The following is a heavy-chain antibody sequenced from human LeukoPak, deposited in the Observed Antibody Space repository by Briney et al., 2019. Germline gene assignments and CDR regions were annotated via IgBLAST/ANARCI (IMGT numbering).Heavy chain of an antibody. CDR1: GGSISSSSYY. V-gene: IGHV4-39*01. Sequence: SETLSLTCTVSGGSISSSSYYWGWIRQPPGKGLEWIGRIYYSGSTYYNPSLKSRVTISVDTSKNQFSLKLSSVTAADTAVFYCAITYYYDSSGYRHDAFDIWGQGTMVTVSS. CDR2: IYYSGST. J-gene: IGHJ3*02. CDR3: AITYYYDSSGYRHDAFDI. D-gene: IGHD3-22*01.